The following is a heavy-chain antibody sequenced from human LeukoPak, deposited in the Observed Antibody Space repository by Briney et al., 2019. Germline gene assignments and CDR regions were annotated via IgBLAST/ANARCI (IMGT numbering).Heavy chain of an antibody. J-gene: IGHJ4*02. CDR3: AREEVHYYDSSGYYPDY. V-gene: IGHV3-21*01. Sequence: GGSLRLSCAASGFTFSSYSMNWVRQAPGKGLEWVSSISSSSSYIYYADSVKGRFTISRDNAKNSLYLQMNSLRAEDTAVYYCAREEVHYYDSSGYYPDYWGQGTLVTVSS. CDR1: GFTFSSYS. D-gene: IGHD3-22*01. CDR2: ISSSSSYI.